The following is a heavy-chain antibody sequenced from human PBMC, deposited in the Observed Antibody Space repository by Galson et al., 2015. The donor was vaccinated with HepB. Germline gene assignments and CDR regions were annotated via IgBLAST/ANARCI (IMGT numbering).Heavy chain of an antibody. D-gene: IGHD2-15*01. CDR1: GFTFSSYA. CDR3: ATGTLALSGPSLY. Sequence: SLRLSCAVSGFTFSSYAMRWVRQAPGTGLEWVSVISGSGGSTYYAGSVKGRFAISRDNSENTLYLQLNSLTAEDTAVYYCATGTLALSGPSLYWGQGTLVIVSS. V-gene: IGHV3-23*01. J-gene: IGHJ4*02. CDR2: ISGSGGST.